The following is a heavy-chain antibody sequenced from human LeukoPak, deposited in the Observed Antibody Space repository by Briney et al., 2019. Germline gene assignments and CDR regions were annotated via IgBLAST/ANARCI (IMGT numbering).Heavy chain of an antibody. CDR2: ISYDGSNK. V-gene: IGHV3-30-3*01. CDR1: GFTFSSYA. D-gene: IGHD6-19*01. J-gene: IGHJ4*02. CDR3: ARDPWPPVAAPY. Sequence: GGSLRLSCAASGFTFSSYAMHWVRQAPGKGLEWVAVISYDGSNKYYADSVKGRFTISRDNSKNTLYLQMNSLRAEDTAVYYCARDPWPPVAAPYWGQGTLVTVSS.